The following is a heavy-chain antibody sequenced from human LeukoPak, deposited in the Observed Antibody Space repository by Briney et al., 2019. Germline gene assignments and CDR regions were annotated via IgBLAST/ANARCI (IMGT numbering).Heavy chain of an antibody. D-gene: IGHD6-13*01. J-gene: IGHJ4*02. CDR2: IYYSGST. V-gene: IGHV4-59*12. Sequence: PSETLSLTCTVSGASISSYYWSWIRQPPGKGLEWIGYIYYSGSTNYNPSLKGRVTMSVATSKNQFSLHLSSVTAADTAVYYCARSAFLVTAPGLYYFDYWGQGTLVAVSS. CDR3: ARSAFLVTAPGLYYFDY. CDR1: GASISSYY.